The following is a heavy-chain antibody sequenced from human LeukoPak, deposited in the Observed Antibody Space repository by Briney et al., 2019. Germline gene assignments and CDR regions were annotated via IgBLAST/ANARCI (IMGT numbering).Heavy chain of an antibody. D-gene: IGHD2-8*01. V-gene: IGHV3-30*18. CDR2: ISYDGSNK. CDR3: AKGGAQQAVYYFDY. CDR1: GLTFSSYG. J-gene: IGHJ4*02. Sequence: GGSLRLSCAASGLTFSSYGMHWVRQAPGKGLEWVAVISYDGSNKYYADSVKGRFTISRDNPRNTLFLQMSSLRPDDTAVYYCAKGGAQQAVYYFDYWGQGTLVTVSS.